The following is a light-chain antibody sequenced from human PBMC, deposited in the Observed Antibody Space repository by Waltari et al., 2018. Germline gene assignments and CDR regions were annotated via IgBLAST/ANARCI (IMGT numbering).Light chain of an antibody. Sequence: EIVLTQSPGTLSLSLGERATLSCRASQSVSRNLAWYQQKPGQAPRLLIYDASSRATGIPDRFSGSGSGTDFSLTISRLEPEDFAVYYCQKYGTLPATFGQGTKVEIK. CDR1: QSVSRN. CDR2: DAS. J-gene: IGKJ1*01. CDR3: QKYGTLPAT. V-gene: IGKV3-20*01.